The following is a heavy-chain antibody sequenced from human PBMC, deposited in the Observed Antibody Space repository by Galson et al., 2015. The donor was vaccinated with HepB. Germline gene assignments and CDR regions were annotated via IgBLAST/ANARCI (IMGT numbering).Heavy chain of an antibody. CDR2: IYYSGNT. V-gene: IGHV4-61*01. CDR3: ATEGDYSSIGY. CDR1: GGSVSSGSYY. Sequence: ETLSLTCTVSGGSVSSGSYYWSWIRQPPGKGLEWIGYIYYSGNTNYNPSLKSRVTISIDTSKNQFSLKLSSVTAADTAMYYCATEGDYSSIGYWGQGTLVTVSS. J-gene: IGHJ4*02. D-gene: IGHD2-21*02.